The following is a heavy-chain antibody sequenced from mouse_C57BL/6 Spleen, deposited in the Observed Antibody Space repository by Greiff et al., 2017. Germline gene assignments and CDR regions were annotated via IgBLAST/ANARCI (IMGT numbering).Heavy chain of an antibody. CDR1: GYAFSSYW. J-gene: IGHJ4*01. V-gene: IGHV1-80*01. CDR3: ARREWDYAKDD. CDR2: IYPGDGDP. Sequence: QVQLQQPGAELVKPGASVKISCKASGYAFSSYWMNWVKQRPGEGLEWIGQIYPGDGDPNYNGKFKGKATLTADKSSSTAYMQLSSLTSEDSAVYYCARREWDYAKDDWGQGATVTVAS. D-gene: IGHD1-3*01.